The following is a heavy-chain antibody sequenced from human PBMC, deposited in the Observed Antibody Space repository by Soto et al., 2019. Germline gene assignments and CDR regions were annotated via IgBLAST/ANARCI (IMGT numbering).Heavy chain of an antibody. D-gene: IGHD1-1*01. CDR3: ARGRYGDY. V-gene: IGHV1-18*01. J-gene: IGHJ4*02. CDR2: ISAHNGNT. CDR1: GYGFTTYG. Sequence: QVHLVQSGAEVKKPGASVKVSCKGSGYGFTTYGITWVRQAPGQGLEWMAWISAHNGNTNYAQKLPGRVTVTRDTYTSTAYMELRSLRSDDTAVYYCARGRYGDYWGQGALVTVSS.